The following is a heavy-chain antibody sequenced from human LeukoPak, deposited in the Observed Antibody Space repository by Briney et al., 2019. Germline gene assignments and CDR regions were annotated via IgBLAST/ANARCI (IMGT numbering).Heavy chain of an antibody. CDR2: ISGSGGST. CDR3: ARQSLGASGLDH. J-gene: IGHJ4*02. CDR1: GFTFSSYA. Sequence: PGGSLRLSCAASGFTFSSYAMSWVRQAPGKGLEWVSAISGSGGSTYYADSVKGRFTISRDNSKNTLYLQMNSLRVDDTAIYYCARQSLGASGLDHWGQGVLVTVSS. V-gene: IGHV3-23*01. D-gene: IGHD1-26*01.